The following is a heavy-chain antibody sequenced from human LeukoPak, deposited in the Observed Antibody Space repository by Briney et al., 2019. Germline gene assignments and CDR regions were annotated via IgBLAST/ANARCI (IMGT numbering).Heavy chain of an antibody. CDR2: IKEDGSQT. CDR1: GFTLSNYF. CDR3: AGPSGSGWFLSDH. Sequence: PGGSLRLSCAASGFTLSNYFMSWVRQAPGKGLQWVANIKEDGSQTFYVDSVTGRFTISRDNAKNSLYLQMDSLRVEDTAVYYCAGPSGSGWFLSDHWGQGTLVTVSS. V-gene: IGHV3-7*01. J-gene: IGHJ4*02. D-gene: IGHD6-19*01.